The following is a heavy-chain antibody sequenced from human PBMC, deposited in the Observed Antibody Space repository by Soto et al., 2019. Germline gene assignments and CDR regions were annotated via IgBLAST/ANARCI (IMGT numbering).Heavy chain of an antibody. D-gene: IGHD2-2*01. V-gene: IGHV3-30*18. CDR1: GFTFSSYG. CDR2: ISYDGSNK. J-gene: IGHJ4*02. Sequence: GGSLRLSWAASGFTFSSYGMHWVRQAPGKGLEWVAVISYDGSNKYYADSVKGRFTISRDNSKNTLYLQMNSLRAEDTAVYYCAKDPTIVVVPEGTLFDYWGQGTLVTVSS. CDR3: AKDPTIVVVPEGTLFDY.